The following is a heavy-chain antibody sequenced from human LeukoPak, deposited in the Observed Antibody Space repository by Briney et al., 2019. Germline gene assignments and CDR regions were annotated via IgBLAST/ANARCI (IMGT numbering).Heavy chain of an antibody. CDR1: GFRFGDHY. CDR2: ISGNGGDI. CDR3: VRHSGRAGGQ. D-gene: IGHD3-10*01. Sequence: GGSLRLSCAASGFRFGDHYMSWVRQAPGKGPKWISYISGNGGDIAYADSVKGRFTISRDNAKNSLYLQMNSLRVEDTAVYHCVRHSGRAGGQWGQGTLIAVSS. J-gene: IGHJ4*02. V-gene: IGHV3-11*01.